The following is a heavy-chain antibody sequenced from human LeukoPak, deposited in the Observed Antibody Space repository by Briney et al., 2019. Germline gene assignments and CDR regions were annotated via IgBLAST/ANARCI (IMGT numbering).Heavy chain of an antibody. J-gene: IGHJ4*02. CDR2: ISSSGTTI. CDR1: GFTFSSYG. CDR3: AKDGGTHFDH. D-gene: IGHD1-26*01. V-gene: IGHV3-48*01. Sequence: GGSLRLSCAASGFTFSSYGMSWVRQAPGKGLEWVSYISSSGTTISYAQSVKGRFTITRDNAQNSLTLHMNTLRTDDTAVYYCAKDGGTHFDHWGQGTLVTVSS.